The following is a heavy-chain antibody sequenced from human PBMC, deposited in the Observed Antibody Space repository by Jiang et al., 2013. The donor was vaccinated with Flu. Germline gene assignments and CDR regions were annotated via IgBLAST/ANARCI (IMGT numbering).Heavy chain of an antibody. CDR3: ARGIKWTTVTYDYYGLDV. CDR1: RYTFTGYY. D-gene: IGHD3/OR15-3a*01. CDR2: INPNSGAT. Sequence: SGAEVKKPGASVKVSCKAGRYTFTGYYLHWVRQAPGQGLEWMGWINPNSGATKYAQKLQGRVIMSRDTSISTGYMELSSLTSDDTAIYFCARGIKWTTVTYDYYGLDVWGQGTTVTVSS. V-gene: IGHV1-2*02. J-gene: IGHJ6*02.